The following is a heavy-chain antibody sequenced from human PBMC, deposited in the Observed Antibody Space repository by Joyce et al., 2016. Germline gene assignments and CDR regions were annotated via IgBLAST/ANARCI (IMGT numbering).Heavy chain of an antibody. CDR3: ARAPLLGYCSGGSCHGGAFDF. CDR1: GGSISTTNYY. J-gene: IGHJ3*01. Sequence: QVQLQESGPGLVRPSQTLSLTCTVSGGSISTTNYYWTWIRQHPGKGLEWSGYIYYNVITYYNPSLKSRVSMSIDTSRNQFSLRLTSVTAADTAVYYCARAPLLGYCSGGSCHGGAFDFWGQGTMVSVSS. CDR2: IYYNVIT. V-gene: IGHV4-31*03. D-gene: IGHD2-15*01.